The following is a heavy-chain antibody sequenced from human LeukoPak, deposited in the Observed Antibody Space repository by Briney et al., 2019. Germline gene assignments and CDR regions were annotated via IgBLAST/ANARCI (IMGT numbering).Heavy chain of an antibody. D-gene: IGHD6-6*01. CDR3: ARGGAARPDI. Sequence: PGGSLRLSCAASGFTFRTYVVSWVRQAPGKGLEWVSGISWNSGSIGYADSVKGRFTISRDNARNSLYLQLNSLRAEDTALYYCARGGAARPDIWGQGTMVVVSS. CDR1: GFTFRTYV. V-gene: IGHV3-20*04. J-gene: IGHJ3*02. CDR2: ISWNSGSI.